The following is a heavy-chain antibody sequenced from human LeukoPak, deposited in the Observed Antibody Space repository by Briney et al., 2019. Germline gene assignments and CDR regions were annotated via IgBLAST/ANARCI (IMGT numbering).Heavy chain of an antibody. D-gene: IGHD1-26*01. CDR1: GFTFSDYY. V-gene: IGHV3-11*04. J-gene: IGHJ4*02. CDR3: AKTWEPKFGFDY. CDR2: ISSSGSTI. Sequence: GGSLRLSCAASGFTFSDYYMSWIRQAPGKGLEWVSYISSSGSTIYYADSVKGRFTISKDNSRNTLYLLMNSLRPEDTAIYYCAKTWEPKFGFDYWGQGTLVTVSS.